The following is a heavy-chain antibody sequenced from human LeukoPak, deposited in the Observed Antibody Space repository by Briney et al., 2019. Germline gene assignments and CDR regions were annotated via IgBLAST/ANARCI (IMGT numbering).Heavy chain of an antibody. D-gene: IGHD6-13*01. CDR3: ARDVKPGYSSSWYLSVCAFDI. V-gene: IGHV1-18*01. CDR1: GYTLTELS. J-gene: IGHJ3*02. CDR2: ISAYNGNT. Sequence: ASVKVSCKVSGYTLTELSMHWVRQAPGQGLEWMGWISAYNGNTNYAQELQGRVTMTTDTSASTAYMELRSLRSDDTAVYYCARDVKPGYSSSWYLSVCAFDIWGQGTMVTVSS.